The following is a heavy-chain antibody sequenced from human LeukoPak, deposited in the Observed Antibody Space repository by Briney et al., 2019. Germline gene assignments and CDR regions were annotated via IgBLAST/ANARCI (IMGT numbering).Heavy chain of an antibody. Sequence: ASVKVSCKASGYTFTSYYMHWVRQAPGQGLEWMGIINPSGGSTSYAQKFQGRVTMTRDTSTSTVYMELSSLRSEDTAVYYCARAGYSSSWYFRWFDPWGQGTLVTVSS. CDR3: ARAGYSSSWYFRWFDP. D-gene: IGHD6-13*01. V-gene: IGHV1-46*01. CDR2: INPSGGST. J-gene: IGHJ5*02. CDR1: GYTFTSYY.